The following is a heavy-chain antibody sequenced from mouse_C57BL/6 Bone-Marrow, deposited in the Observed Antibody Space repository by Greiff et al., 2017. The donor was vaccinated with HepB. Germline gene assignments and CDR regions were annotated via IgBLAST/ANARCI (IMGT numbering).Heavy chain of an antibody. CDR3: ALYGSRPTWDFDV. CDR1: GYAFSSSW. D-gene: IGHD1-1*01. Sequence: QVHVKQSGPELVKPGASVKISCKASGYAFSSSWMNWVKQRPGKGLEWIGRIYPGDGDTNYNGKFKGKATLTADKSSSTAYMQLSSLTSEDSAVYVCALYGSRPTWDFDVWGTGTTVTVSS. V-gene: IGHV1-82*01. CDR2: IYPGDGDT. J-gene: IGHJ1*03.